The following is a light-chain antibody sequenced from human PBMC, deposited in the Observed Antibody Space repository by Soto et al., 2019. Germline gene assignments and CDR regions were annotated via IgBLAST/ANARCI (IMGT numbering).Light chain of an antibody. CDR2: DNT. J-gene: IGLJ2*01. V-gene: IGLV1-40*01. Sequence: QSVLTQPPSVSGAPGQRVTISCTGSGSTIGAGYDVHWYQQLPGTAPRLLIYDNTNRPSGVPDRFSGSKSGTSASLAISGLQAEDEADYYCQSYDSSLSVVFGGGTQLTV. CDR3: QSYDSSLSVV. CDR1: GSTIGAGYD.